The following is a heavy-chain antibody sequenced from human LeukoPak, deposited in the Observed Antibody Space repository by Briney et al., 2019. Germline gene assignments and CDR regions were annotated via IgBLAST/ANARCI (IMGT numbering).Heavy chain of an antibody. CDR1: GGTFSSYA. Sequence: GASVKVSCKASGGTFSSYAISWVRQAPGQGLEWMGIINPSGGSTSYAQKFQGRVTMTRDTSTSTVYMELSSLRSEDTAVYYCARVLEAAADLEEYYYYGMDVWGQGTTVTVSS. CDR2: INPSGGST. D-gene: IGHD6-13*01. CDR3: ARVLEAAADLEEYYYYGMDV. V-gene: IGHV1-46*01. J-gene: IGHJ6*02.